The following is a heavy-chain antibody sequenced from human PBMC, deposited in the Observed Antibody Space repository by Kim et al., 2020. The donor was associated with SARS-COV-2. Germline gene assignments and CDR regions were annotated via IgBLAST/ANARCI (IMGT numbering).Heavy chain of an antibody. Sequence: GGSLRLSCAASGFTFSEAWMTWVRQAPGKGLEWVGRIKSKTDGGTTDYAAPVKGRFTISREDSKTTLYLQMNGLKSEDTAVYYCTTDPLWYDILTGYWGSGGSRKVDYWGRGTLVTVSS. V-gene: IGHV3-15*01. CDR3: TTDPLWYDILTGYWGSGGSRKVDY. J-gene: IGHJ4*02. CDR2: IKSKTDGGTT. CDR1: GFTFSEAW. D-gene: IGHD3-9*01.